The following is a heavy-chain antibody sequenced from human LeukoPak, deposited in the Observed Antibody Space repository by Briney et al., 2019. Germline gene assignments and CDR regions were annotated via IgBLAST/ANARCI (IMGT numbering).Heavy chain of an antibody. J-gene: IGHJ4*02. CDR2: IYPQDSDV. CDR3: EALQTASDPVDS. CDR1: GYTFTNHW. Sequence: GEALKISCKGSGYTFTNHWIGWVRQLPGRGLEWMAIIYPQDSDVKYSPTLQGQVTISADKSIPTAYLQWHSLRASDTVLYYCEALQTASDPVDSWGQGNLVNVSS. D-gene: IGHD2-21*02. V-gene: IGHV5-51*01.